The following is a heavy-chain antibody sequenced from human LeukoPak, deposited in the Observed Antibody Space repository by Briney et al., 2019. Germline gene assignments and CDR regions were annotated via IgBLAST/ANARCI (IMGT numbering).Heavy chain of an antibody. V-gene: IGHV1-18*01. J-gene: IGHJ4*02. CDR3: AREEYGDFDY. CDR2: ISAYNGNT. Sequence: ASAKVSCKASGYTFTNSAMNWVRQAPGQGLEWMGWISAYNGNTNYAQKLQGRVTMTTDTSTSTAYMELRSLRSDDTAVYYCAREEYGDFDYWGQGTLVTVSS. D-gene: IGHD2-2*01. CDR1: GYTFTNSA.